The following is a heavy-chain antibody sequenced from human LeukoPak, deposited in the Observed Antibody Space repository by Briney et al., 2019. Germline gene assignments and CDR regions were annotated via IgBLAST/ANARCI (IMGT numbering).Heavy chain of an antibody. CDR3: ARVTGYMIGDYFDY. V-gene: IGHV4-59*01. J-gene: IGHJ4*02. D-gene: IGHD3-9*01. CDR1: GGYISSYY. CDR2: IYYSGST. Sequence: SETLSLTCTVSGGYISSYYWSWIRQPPGKGLEWIGYIYYSGSTNYNPSLKSRVIISVDTSKNHFSLKLSSVTAADTAVYYCARVTGYMIGDYFDYWGQGTLLTVSS.